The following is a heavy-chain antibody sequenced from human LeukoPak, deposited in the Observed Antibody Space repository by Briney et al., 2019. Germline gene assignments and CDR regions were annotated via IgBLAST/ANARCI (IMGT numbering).Heavy chain of an antibody. CDR3: ARGYGDFRVEGRYFHS. D-gene: IGHD4-17*01. V-gene: IGHV4-59*01. CDR1: DGSITNYD. CDR2: VHYSGTT. J-gene: IGHJ4*02. Sequence: SETLSLTCTVSDGSITNYDWSWVRQPPGKGLEFVGHVHYSGTTNYNPSLRSRVTISIDTSKQHFFLKLKSVTAADTAVYYCARGYGDFRVEGRYFHSWGQGTLVTVSS.